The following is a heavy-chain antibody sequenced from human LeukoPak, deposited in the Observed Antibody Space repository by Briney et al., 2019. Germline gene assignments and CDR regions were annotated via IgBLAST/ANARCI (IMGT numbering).Heavy chain of an antibody. CDR1: GFTFSSYG. D-gene: IGHD3-10*01. V-gene: IGHV3-33*01. CDR3: ATDSKESGFDY. J-gene: IGHJ4*02. Sequence: PGRSLRLSCAASGFTFSSYGMHWVRQAPGKGLEWVAVIWYDGSNKYYADSVKGRFTISRDNSKNTLYLQVNSLRAEDTAVYYCATDSKESGFDYWGQGTLVTVSS. CDR2: IWYDGSNK.